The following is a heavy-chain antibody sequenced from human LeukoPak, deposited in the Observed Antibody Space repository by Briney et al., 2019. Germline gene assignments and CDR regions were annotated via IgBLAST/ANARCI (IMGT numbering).Heavy chain of an antibody. CDR3: ARGVRYYDSSGYPILY. V-gene: IGHV3-30*04. Sequence: GGSLRLSCAASGFMFSSYAMHWVRQAPGKGLEWVAVISFDGNNKYYGDSVKGRFTISRDNSNNTLFLQMNTLRAEDTAMYYCARGVRYYDSSGYPILYWGQGTLVTVSS. CDR2: ISFDGNNK. J-gene: IGHJ4*02. D-gene: IGHD3-22*01. CDR1: GFMFSSYA.